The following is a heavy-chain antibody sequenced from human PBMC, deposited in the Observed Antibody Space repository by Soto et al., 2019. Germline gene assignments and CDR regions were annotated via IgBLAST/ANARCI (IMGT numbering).Heavy chain of an antibody. Sequence: SETLSLSCAVSRCSISTNNWWSWVRQPPEKGLEWIGEIYHSGTVTYNPSLKSRVTISVDKSRNQFSLQVNSMTAADTAVYYCAKVNRDTGVQPLDSWGPGTLVTVSS. CDR1: RCSISTNNW. J-gene: IGHJ4*02. D-gene: IGHD1-1*01. CDR2: IYHSGTV. V-gene: IGHV4-4*02. CDR3: AKVNRDTGVQPLDS.